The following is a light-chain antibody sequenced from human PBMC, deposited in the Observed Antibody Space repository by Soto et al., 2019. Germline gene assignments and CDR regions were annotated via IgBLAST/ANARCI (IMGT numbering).Light chain of an antibody. Sequence: DIQMTQSPSSLSASVGDRVTITCRASQDIENYLACYQQRPGKVPKLLIYCATTLQPGVPSRFSGSGSGTDFTPSISSLQPEDVATYYWQNCKSAVFTFGPGTKVDTK. CDR1: QDIENY. CDR3: QNCKSAVFT. CDR2: CAT. J-gene: IGKJ3*01. V-gene: IGKV1-27*01.